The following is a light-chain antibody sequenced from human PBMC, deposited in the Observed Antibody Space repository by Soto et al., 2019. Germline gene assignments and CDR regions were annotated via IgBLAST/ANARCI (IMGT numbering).Light chain of an antibody. CDR1: SSDVGAYNN. CDR2: EVT. J-gene: IGLJ3*02. Sequence: QSALTQPASVSGSPGQSITLSCTGTSSDVGAYNNVCWYQQHPGKAPRLMIYEVTNRPSGVSTRFSGSKSGNTASLTISGLQTDDEAAYYCSSYTTPNTWVFGGGTKLTVL. CDR3: SSYTTPNTWV. V-gene: IGLV2-14*01.